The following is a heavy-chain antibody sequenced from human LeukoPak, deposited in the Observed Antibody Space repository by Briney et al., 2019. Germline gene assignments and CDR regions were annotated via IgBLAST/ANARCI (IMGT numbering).Heavy chain of an antibody. CDR1: GYTLTELS. CDR2: FDPEDGET. V-gene: IGHV1-24*01. J-gene: IGHJ4*02. D-gene: IGHD3-3*01. Sequence: GASVKVSCKVSGYTLTELSMHWVRQAPGKGLEWMGGFDPEDGETIYAQKFQGRVTMTEDTSTDTAYMELSSLRSEDTAVYYCARTFSEGDFWSYFDYWGQGTLVTVSS. CDR3: ARTFSEGDFWSYFDY.